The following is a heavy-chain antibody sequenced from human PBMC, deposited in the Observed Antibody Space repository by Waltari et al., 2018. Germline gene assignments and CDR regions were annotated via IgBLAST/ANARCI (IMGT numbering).Heavy chain of an antibody. CDR3: ARGWWYRTLDAFDI. D-gene: IGHD2-15*01. Sequence: QVQLVQSGAVVKKPGASVKVSCRASGYTFTSYAMHWVRTAPGQRLEWMGWINAGNGNTKYSQKFQGRVTITRDTSASTAYMELSSLRSEDTAVYYCARGWWYRTLDAFDIWGQGTMVTVSS. J-gene: IGHJ3*02. CDR1: GYTFTSYA. V-gene: IGHV1-3*01. CDR2: INAGNGNT.